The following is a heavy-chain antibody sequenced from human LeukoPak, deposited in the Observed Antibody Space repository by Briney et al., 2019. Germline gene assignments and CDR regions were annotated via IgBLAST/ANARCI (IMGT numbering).Heavy chain of an antibody. CDR2: ISWNGARI. J-gene: IGHJ4*02. D-gene: IGHD6-19*01. CDR1: GFTFAEYT. V-gene: IGHV3-43*01. Sequence: GGSLRLSCAASGFTFAEYTMHWVRQAPGKGLEWVSLISWNGARIHYGDSVKGRLTISRDNSKNSLYLQMNSLRTEDTALYYCVKDLVAASENVRGWYPMDYWGQGTLVTVSS. CDR3: VKDLVAASENVRGWYPMDY.